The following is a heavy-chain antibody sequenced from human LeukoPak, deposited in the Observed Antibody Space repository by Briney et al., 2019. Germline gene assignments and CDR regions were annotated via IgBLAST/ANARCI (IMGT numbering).Heavy chain of an antibody. CDR1: GGTFSKYT. V-gene: IGHV1-69*13. CDR3: AREGYCSGGSCYSRPPDYYGMDV. D-gene: IGHD2-15*01. J-gene: IGHJ6*02. Sequence: ASVKVSCKASGGTFSKYTISWVRQRPGQGLEWMGGITPLFGTANYAQKFQGRVTITADESASTAYMELRSLRSDDTAVYYCAREGYCSGGSCYSRPPDYYGMDVWGQGTTVTVSS. CDR2: ITPLFGTA.